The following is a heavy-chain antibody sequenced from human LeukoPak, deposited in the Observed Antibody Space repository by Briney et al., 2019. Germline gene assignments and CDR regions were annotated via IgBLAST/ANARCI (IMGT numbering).Heavy chain of an antibody. V-gene: IGHV1-2*02. CDR1: GYTFTGYY. D-gene: IGHD2-15*01. J-gene: IGHJ6*02. Sequence: ASVKVSFKASGYTFTGYYMHWVRHAPGQGLEWSGWINPNSGGTNYAQKFQGRVTMTRVTSISTAYMELSRLRSDDTAVYYCARGYCSGGSCYPESYYYGMDVWGQGTTVTVSS. CDR3: ARGYCSGGSCYPESYYYGMDV. CDR2: INPNSGGT.